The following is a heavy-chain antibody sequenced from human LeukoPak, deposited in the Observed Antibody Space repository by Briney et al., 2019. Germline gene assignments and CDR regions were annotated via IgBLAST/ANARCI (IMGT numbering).Heavy chain of an antibody. V-gene: IGHV4-59*01. CDR3: ARAKWVQSGFDY. CDR2: IYCSGST. CDR1: GGSISSYY. D-gene: IGHD1-14*01. Sequence: KPSETLSLTCTVSGGSISSYYWSWIRQPPGKGLEWIGYIYCSGSTNYNPSLKSRVTISVDTSKNQFSLKLSSVTAADTAVYYCARAKWVQSGFDYWGQGTLVTVSS. J-gene: IGHJ4*02.